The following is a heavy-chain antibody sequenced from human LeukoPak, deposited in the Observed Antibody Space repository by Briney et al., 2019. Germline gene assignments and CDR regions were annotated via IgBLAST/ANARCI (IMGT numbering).Heavy chain of an antibody. Sequence: GGSLRLSCAASGFTFSSYGMHWVRQAPGKGLEWVAFIRYDGSNKYYADSVKGRFTISRDNSKNTLYLQMNSLRAEDTAVYYCAKDKPLYSSGWYDYWGQGTLVTVSS. CDR3: AKDKPLYSSGWYDY. J-gene: IGHJ4*02. CDR1: GFTFSSYG. CDR2: IRYDGSNK. D-gene: IGHD6-19*01. V-gene: IGHV3-30*02.